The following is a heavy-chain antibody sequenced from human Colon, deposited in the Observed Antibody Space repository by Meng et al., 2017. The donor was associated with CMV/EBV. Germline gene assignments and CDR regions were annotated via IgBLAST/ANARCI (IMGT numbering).Heavy chain of an antibody. D-gene: IGHD2-15*01. J-gene: IGHJ6*02. CDR1: GGTFTSYT. V-gene: IGHV1-69*02. Sequence: SVMVSCKASGGTFTSYTFSWVRQAPGQGLEWMGRVIPMTDITNYAQKFQGRLTITADKSTNTAFMELSSLRSEDTAVYYCARAARSGNHAVFYSLDLWGQGTTVTVSS. CDR3: ARAARSGNHAVFYSLDL. CDR2: VIPMTDIT.